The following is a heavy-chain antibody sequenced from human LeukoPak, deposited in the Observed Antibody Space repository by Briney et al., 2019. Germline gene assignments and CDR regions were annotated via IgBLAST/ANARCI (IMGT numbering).Heavy chain of an antibody. D-gene: IGHD3-22*01. CDR1: GYTFTSYG. V-gene: IGHV1-18*01. J-gene: IGHJ3*02. Sequence: ASVKVSCKASGYTFTSYGISWVRQAPGQGLEWMGWISAYNGNTNYAQKLQGRVAMTTDTSTSTAYMELRSLRSDDTAVYYCARVNTMIVVGRGDPDAFDIWGQGTMVTVSS. CDR2: ISAYNGNT. CDR3: ARVNTMIVVGRGDPDAFDI.